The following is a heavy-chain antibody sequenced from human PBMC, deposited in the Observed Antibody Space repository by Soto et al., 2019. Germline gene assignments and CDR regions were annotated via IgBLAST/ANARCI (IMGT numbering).Heavy chain of an antibody. CDR2: ISYDGSNK. J-gene: IGHJ4*02. D-gene: IGHD1-26*01. CDR1: GFTFSHYG. V-gene: IGHV3-30*03. CDR3: ARYSGKYQGPIDY. Sequence: QVQLVESGGGVVQPGRSLRLSCAASGFTFSHYGIHWVRQAPGKGLAWLAVISYDGSNKHYADSVKGRFTVSSDNSKNTLYLQMNSLRAEDTAVYFCARYSGKYQGPIDYWGQGTLVTVSS.